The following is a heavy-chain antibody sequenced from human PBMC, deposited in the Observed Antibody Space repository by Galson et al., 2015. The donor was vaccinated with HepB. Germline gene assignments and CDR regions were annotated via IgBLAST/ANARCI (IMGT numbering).Heavy chain of an antibody. J-gene: IGHJ5*02. Sequence: SLRLSCAASGITFNAYALHWVRQAPGKGLEWVAVISYKDGRKTYYADSVKGRFTISRDNSKNTVFLEMESLRPDDTAVYYCASPPIAASLGNWFGPWGQGTPVTVSS. D-gene: IGHD6-13*01. CDR1: GITFNAYA. CDR3: ASPPIAASLGNWFGP. V-gene: IGHV3-30*04. CDR2: ISYKDGRKT.